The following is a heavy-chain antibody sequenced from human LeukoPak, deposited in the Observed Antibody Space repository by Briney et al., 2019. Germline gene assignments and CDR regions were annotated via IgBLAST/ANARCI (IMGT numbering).Heavy chain of an antibody. CDR3: AKEWSADLAYASAFDY. CDR2: ISWNSGSI. J-gene: IGHJ4*02. V-gene: IGHV3-9*01. Sequence: GGSLRLSCAASGFTFDDYAMHWVRQAPGKGLEWVPGISWNSGSIGYADSVKGRFTISRDNAKNSLYLQMNRLRAEDTALYYCAKEWSADLAYASAFDYWGQGTLVTVSS. D-gene: IGHD3-16*01. CDR1: GFTFDDYA.